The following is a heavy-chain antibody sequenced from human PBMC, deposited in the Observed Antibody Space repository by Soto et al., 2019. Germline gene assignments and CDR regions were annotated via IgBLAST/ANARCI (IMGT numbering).Heavy chain of an antibody. CDR3: AREVAVVVDDTPGDYYYYGMDV. Sequence: QVQLVQSGAEVKKPGASVKVSCKASGYTFTSYDINWVRQATGQGLEWMGWMNPNSGNTGYAQKFQGRVTMTRNTSISTSYMELSSLRSEDTAVYYWAREVAVVVDDTPGDYYYYGMDVGGQGTTVTVSS. V-gene: IGHV1-8*01. CDR1: GYTFTSYD. CDR2: MNPNSGNT. J-gene: IGHJ6*02. D-gene: IGHD2-15*01.